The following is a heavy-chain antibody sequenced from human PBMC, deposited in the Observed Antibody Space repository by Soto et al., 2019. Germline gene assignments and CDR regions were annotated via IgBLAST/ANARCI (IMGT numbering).Heavy chain of an antibody. CDR1: GYTFTSYA. J-gene: IGHJ6*02. V-gene: IGHV1-69*13. CDR3: AGDIVIAPPDKAHYFQYGADV. D-gene: IGHD4-17*01. CDR2: IIPIFGTA. Sequence: SVKVSCKASGYTFTSYAISWVRQAPGQGLEWMGGIIPIFGTANYAQKFQGRVTITADESTSTAYMELSSLRSEDTAVYYCAGDIVIAPPDKAHYFQYGADVWGQGTTVTVSS.